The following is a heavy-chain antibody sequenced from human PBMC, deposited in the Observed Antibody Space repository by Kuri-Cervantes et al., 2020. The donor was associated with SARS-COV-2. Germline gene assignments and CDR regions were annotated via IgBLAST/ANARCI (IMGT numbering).Heavy chain of an antibody. V-gene: IGHV4-59*12. Sequence: SETLSLTCTVSGGSISSYYWSWIRQPPGKGLEWIGYIYYSGSTNYNPSLKSRVTISVDTSKNQFSLKLSSVTAADTAVYYRAREYCSSTSCYVRWFDPWGQGTMVTVSS. CDR2: IYYSGST. J-gene: IGHJ5*02. CDR3: AREYCSSTSCYVRWFDP. D-gene: IGHD2-2*01. CDR1: GGSISSYY.